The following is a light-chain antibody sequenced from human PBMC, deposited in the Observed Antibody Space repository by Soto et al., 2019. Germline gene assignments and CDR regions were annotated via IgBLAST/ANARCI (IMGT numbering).Light chain of an antibody. J-gene: IGKJ1*01. Sequence: MVLTQSPATLSLYPGEGATLSCRASQSVSSYLAWYQQKPGQAPRLLIYDASNRATGIPARFSGSGSGTDFTLTISSLEPEDFAVYYCQQRSNWPVTFGLGTKVDIK. CDR2: DAS. CDR1: QSVSSY. V-gene: IGKV3-11*01. CDR3: QQRSNWPVT.